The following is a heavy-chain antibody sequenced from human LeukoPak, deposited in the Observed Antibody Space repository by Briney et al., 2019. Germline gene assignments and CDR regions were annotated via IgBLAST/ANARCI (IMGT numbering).Heavy chain of an antibody. D-gene: IGHD3-9*01. CDR2: MNPNSGNT. J-gene: IGHJ4*02. V-gene: IGHV1-8*01. CDR1: GYTFTSYD. Sequence: ASVKVSCKASGYTFTSYDINWVRQATGQGLEWMGWMNPNSGNTGYAQKFQGRVTMTRNTSISTAYMELSSLRSEDTVVYYCARGLRYPEYYFDYWGQGTLVTVSS. CDR3: ARGLRYPEYYFDY.